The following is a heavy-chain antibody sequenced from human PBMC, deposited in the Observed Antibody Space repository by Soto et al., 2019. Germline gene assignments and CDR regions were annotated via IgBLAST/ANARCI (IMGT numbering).Heavy chain of an antibody. V-gene: IGHV3-11*01. CDR2: ISSSGSTI. D-gene: IGHD3-10*01. J-gene: IGHJ3*02. CDR1: GLTFSDYY. Sequence: PGGSMRLSWAASGLTFSDYYMSRIRKAQGKGLEWVSYISSSGSTIYYADSVKGRFTISRDNDKNSLYLQMNSLRAEDTAVYYCARAVRSLDVGRDAFDIWGQGTMVTVSS. CDR3: ARAVRSLDVGRDAFDI.